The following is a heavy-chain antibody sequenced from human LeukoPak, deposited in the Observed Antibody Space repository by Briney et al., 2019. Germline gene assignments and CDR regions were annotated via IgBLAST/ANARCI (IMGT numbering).Heavy chain of an antibody. CDR3: AKDPIGGETHFDY. J-gene: IGHJ4*02. V-gene: IGHV3-30*02. Sequence: PGGSLRLSCAASGFTFSSYGMHWVRQAPGKGPEWVAFIRYDGSNKYYADSVKGRFTISRDNSKNTLYLQMNSLRAEDTAVYYCAKDPIGGETHFDYWGQGTLVTVSS. CDR2: IRYDGSNK. D-gene: IGHD2-21*01. CDR1: GFTFSSYG.